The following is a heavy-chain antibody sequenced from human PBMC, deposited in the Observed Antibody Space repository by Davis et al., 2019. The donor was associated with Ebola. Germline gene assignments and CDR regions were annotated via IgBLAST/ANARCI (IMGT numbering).Heavy chain of an antibody. D-gene: IGHD3-3*01. CDR1: GYIFTTYA. CDR3: ARDLTGFLEWLVFDY. CDR2: INAGNGDT. V-gene: IGHV1-3*01. J-gene: IGHJ4*02. Sequence: ASVKVSCKASGYIFTTYAIHWVRQAPGQRLEWMGWINAGNGDTKSSQKFQGRVTITRDTSASTAYMELTSLRSEDTAVYYCARDLTGFLEWLVFDYWGQGTLVTVSS.